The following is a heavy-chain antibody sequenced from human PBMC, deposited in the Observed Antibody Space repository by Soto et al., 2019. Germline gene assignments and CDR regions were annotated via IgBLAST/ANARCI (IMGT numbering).Heavy chain of an antibody. CDR2: ISSDGDIT. CDR1: GFTFSEYS. J-gene: IGHJ5*02. Sequence: GGSLRLSCSASGFTFSEYSMHWVRQAPGKGLQYVSTISSDGDITYYADSVKGRFTISRDNSKNTLYLQMNSLRPKDTAVYYCVKVSTFYDILTGYYSTNFFDPWGQGTLVTVSS. CDR3: VKVSTFYDILTGYYSTNFFDP. D-gene: IGHD3-9*01. V-gene: IGHV3-64D*06.